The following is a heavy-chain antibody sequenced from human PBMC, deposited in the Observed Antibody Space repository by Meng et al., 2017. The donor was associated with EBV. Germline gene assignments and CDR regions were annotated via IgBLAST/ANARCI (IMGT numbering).Heavy chain of an antibody. Sequence: QLQLRESGPGQVKPSEXLSLTCTVSGDSISSFYYWGWIRQRPGRGLEWIGSVHYTGSTYYSPSLKSRVTVSVDTSKNQFSLRLTSVTAADTAVYYCARPFPSWQSPRLDPFGAWGQGTLVTVSS. CDR2: VHYTGST. D-gene: IGHD6-19*01. V-gene: IGHV4-39*01. CDR1: GDSISSFYY. CDR3: ARPFPSWQSPRLDPFGA. J-gene: IGHJ5*02.